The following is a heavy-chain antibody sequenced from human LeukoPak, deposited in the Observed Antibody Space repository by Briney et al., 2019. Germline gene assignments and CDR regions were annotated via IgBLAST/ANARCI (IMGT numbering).Heavy chain of an antibody. J-gene: IGHJ4*02. CDR2: ISGSGGTT. Sequence: GGSLRLSCAASGFTFSNYAMNWVRQAPGKGLEWVSGISGSGGTTNYADSVKGRFTISRDNSKNTLFLQMSSLRAEDTAVFYCAKGTELLGFDYWGQGTLVTVSP. D-gene: IGHD2-15*01. CDR1: GFTFSNYA. V-gene: IGHV3-23*01. CDR3: AKGTELLGFDY.